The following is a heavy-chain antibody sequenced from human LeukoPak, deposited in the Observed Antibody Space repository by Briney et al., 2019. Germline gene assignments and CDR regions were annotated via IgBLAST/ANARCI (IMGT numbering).Heavy chain of an antibody. CDR3: ARAYGDYTFDY. Sequence: SETLSLTCTVSGGSISSSSYYWGWIRQPPGKGLEWIGYIYYSGSTNYNPSLKSRVTISVDTSKNQFSLKLSSVTAADTAVYYCARAYGDYTFDYWGQGTLVTVSS. CDR1: GGSISSSSYY. J-gene: IGHJ4*02. V-gene: IGHV4-61*05. D-gene: IGHD4-17*01. CDR2: IYYSGST.